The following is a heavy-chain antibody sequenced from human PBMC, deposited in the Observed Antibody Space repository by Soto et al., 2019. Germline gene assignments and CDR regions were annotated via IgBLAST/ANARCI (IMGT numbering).Heavy chain of an antibody. CDR2: IIPIFGTA. V-gene: IGHV1-69*12. D-gene: IGHD2-2*01. CDR3: ARHVPAAGYYYGMDV. Sequence: QVQLVQSGAEVKKPGSSVKVSCKASGGTFSSYAISWVRQAPGQGLEWMGGIIPIFGTADYAQMFQGRVTLTADESTSTAYMELSSLRSEDTAVYYCARHVPAAGYYYGMDVWGQGTTVTVSS. CDR1: GGTFSSYA. J-gene: IGHJ6*02.